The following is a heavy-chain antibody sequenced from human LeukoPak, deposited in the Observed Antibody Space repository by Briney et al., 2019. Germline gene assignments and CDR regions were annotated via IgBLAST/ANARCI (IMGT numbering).Heavy chain of an antibody. J-gene: IGHJ6*03. CDR2: IYYSGST. D-gene: IGHD2-15*01. Sequence: SETLSLTCTVSGGSIRSYYWSWIRQPPGKGLEWSGYIYYSGSTNYNPSLKSRVTISVDTSKNRFSLKLSSVTAADTAVYYCARVGYCSGGSCYSPNYYYYYYMDVWGKGTTVTVSS. V-gene: IGHV4-59*01. CDR3: ARVGYCSGGSCYSPNYYYYYYMDV. CDR1: GGSIRSYY.